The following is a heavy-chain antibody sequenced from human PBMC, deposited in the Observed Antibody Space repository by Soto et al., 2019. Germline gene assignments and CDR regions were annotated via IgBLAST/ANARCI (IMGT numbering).Heavy chain of an antibody. D-gene: IGHD1-26*01. CDR3: AKDRKYSGSSTRRPIDY. V-gene: IGHV3-30*18. CDR2: ISYDGSNK. J-gene: IGHJ4*02. Sequence: PGGSLRLSCAASGFTFSSYGMHWVRQAPGKGLEWVAVISYDGSNKYYADSVKGRFTISRDNSKNTLYLQMNSLRAEDTAVYYYAKDRKYSGSSTRRPIDYWGQGTLVTVSS. CDR1: GFTFSSYG.